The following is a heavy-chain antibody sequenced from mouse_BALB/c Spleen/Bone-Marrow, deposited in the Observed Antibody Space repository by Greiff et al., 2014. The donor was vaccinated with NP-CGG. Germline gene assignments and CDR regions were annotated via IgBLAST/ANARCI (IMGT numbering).Heavy chain of an antibody. V-gene: IGHV1-18*01. J-gene: IGHJ4*01. CDR1: YYSFTGYT. CDR3: ARSRLPHYYVMDY. CDR2: INPYNGGT. Sequence: VQLQQSGPELVKPGASMKISCKASYYSFTGYTMNWVKQSHGKNLEWIGLINPYNGGTTYNQKFKGKATLTVDKPSSTAYMELLSLTSEDSAVYYCARSRLPHYYVMDYWGQGTSVTVSS. D-gene: IGHD5-1*01.